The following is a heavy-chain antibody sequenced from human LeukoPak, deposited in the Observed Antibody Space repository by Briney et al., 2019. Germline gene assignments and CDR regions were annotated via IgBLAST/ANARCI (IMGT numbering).Heavy chain of an antibody. CDR1: GGTFSSYA. V-gene: IGHV1-69*01. CDR3: ASGYSYGLALCY. J-gene: IGHJ4*02. CDR2: IIPIFGTA. Sequence: GASVKVSCKASGGTFSSYAISWVRQAPGQGLEWMGGIIPIFGTANYAQKFQGRVTIIADESTTIAYMELSSLRSEDTAVYYCASGYSYGLALCYWGQGTLVIVSS. D-gene: IGHD5-18*01.